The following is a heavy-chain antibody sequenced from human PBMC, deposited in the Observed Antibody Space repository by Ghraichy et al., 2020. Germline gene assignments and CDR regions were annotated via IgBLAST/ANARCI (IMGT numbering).Heavy chain of an antibody. CDR1: GFTFSSHS. J-gene: IGHJ5*02. V-gene: IGHV3-48*01. Sequence: GESLRLSCGASGFTFSSHSMNWVRQAPGKGLEWVSYISGSSSIISYADSVKGRFTISRDNAKNSLYLQMNSLRAEDTAVYYCARGPIAPYYYDSSGYENWFDPWGQGTLVTVSS. CDR2: ISGSSSII. D-gene: IGHD3-22*01. CDR3: ARGPIAPYYYDSSGYENWFDP.